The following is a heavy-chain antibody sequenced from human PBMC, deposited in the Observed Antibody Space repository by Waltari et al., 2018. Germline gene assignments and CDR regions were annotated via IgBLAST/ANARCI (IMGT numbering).Heavy chain of an antibody. CDR1: GGSISSNY. CDR2: IYYSGST. D-gene: IGHD1-1*01. Sequence: QVQLQESGPGLVKPSETLSLTCTVSGGSISSNYWSWIRQPPGKGLEWIGYIYYSGSTNYNPSLKSRVTRSVDTSKNQFSLKLSSVTAADTAVYYCARSTGTTTHFDYWGQGTLVTVSS. V-gene: IGHV4-59*01. CDR3: ARSTGTTTHFDY. J-gene: IGHJ4*02.